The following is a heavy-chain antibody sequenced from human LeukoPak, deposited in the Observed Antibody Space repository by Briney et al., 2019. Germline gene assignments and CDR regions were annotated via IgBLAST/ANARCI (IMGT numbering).Heavy chain of an antibody. J-gene: IGHJ4*02. CDR2: ISGSGGST. CDR3: AKAGTVVVAATFDY. CDR1: GFTFSSYG. Sequence: GGSLRLSCAASGFTFSSYGMHWVRQAPGKGLEWVSAISGSGGSTYYADSVKGRFTISRDNSKNTLYLQMNSLRAEDTAVYYCAKAGTVVVAATFDYWGQGTLVTVSS. D-gene: IGHD2-15*01. V-gene: IGHV3-23*01.